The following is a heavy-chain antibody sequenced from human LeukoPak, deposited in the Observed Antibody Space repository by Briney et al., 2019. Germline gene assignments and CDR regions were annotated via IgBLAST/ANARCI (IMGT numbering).Heavy chain of an antibody. V-gene: IGHV3-30*02. Sequence: GGSLRLSCAASGFTYSSYGMHWVRQAPGKGLEWVAFIRYDGSNKYYADSVKGRFTISRDNSKNTLYLQMNSLRAEDTAVYYCAKETGGRQGLDYWGQGTLVTVSS. CDR2: IRYDGSNK. J-gene: IGHJ4*02. CDR1: GFTYSSYG. CDR3: AKETGGRQGLDY. D-gene: IGHD3-10*01.